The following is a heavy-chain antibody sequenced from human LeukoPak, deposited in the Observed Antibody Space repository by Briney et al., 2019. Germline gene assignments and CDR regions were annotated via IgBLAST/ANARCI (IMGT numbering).Heavy chain of an antibody. Sequence: GGSLRLSCAASGFTFNSYAMSWVRQAPGKGLEWVSSISGSGDITYFGDSVKGRFTISRDKSKNTLYLQMDSLRAEDTAVYYCAKTGYGDYNYYFDYWGQGTLVTVSS. V-gene: IGHV3-23*01. CDR1: GFTFNSYA. CDR3: AKTGYGDYNYYFDY. CDR2: ISGSGDIT. D-gene: IGHD4-17*01. J-gene: IGHJ4*02.